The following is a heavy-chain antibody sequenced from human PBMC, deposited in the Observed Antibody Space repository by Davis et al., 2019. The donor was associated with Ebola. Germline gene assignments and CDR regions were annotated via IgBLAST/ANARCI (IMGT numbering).Heavy chain of an antibody. CDR1: GGSISSSSYY. CDR3: ARLFQVDVVATIRLSYFDY. J-gene: IGHJ4*02. D-gene: IGHD5-12*01. V-gene: IGHV4-39*01. CDR2: IYYSGST. Sequence: MPSETLSLTCTVSGGSISSSSYYWGWIRQPPGKGLEWIGSIYYSGSTYYNPSLKSRVTISVDTSKNQFSLKLSSVTAADTAVYYCARLFQVDVVATIRLSYFDYWGQGTLVTVSS.